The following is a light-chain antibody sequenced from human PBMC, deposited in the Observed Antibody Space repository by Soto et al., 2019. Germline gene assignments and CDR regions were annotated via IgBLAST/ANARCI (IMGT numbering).Light chain of an antibody. CDR2: GAS. CDR3: QQYATSPWT. V-gene: IGKV3-20*01. Sequence: EIVLTQSPGTLALSPGERATLSCRASQTVSSSYLAWYQQKPGQAPRLLIYGASSRATGVPDRFSGSGSGTDFTLTISRLDPEDFAVYYCQQYATSPWTLGQGTKVDIK. CDR1: QTVSSSY. J-gene: IGKJ1*01.